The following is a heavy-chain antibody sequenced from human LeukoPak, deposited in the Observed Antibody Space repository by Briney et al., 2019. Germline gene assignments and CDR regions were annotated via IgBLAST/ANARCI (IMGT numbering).Heavy chain of an antibody. J-gene: IGHJ4*02. CDR2: ISSSSSYI. Sequence: GGSLRLSCAASGFTFSSYSMNWVRQAPGKGLEWVSSISSSSSYIYYADSVKGRFTISRDNAKNSLYLQMNSLRAEDTAVYYCAKDPVDTAMVEYFDYWGQGTLVTVSS. D-gene: IGHD5-18*01. CDR1: GFTFSSYS. CDR3: AKDPVDTAMVEYFDY. V-gene: IGHV3-21*01.